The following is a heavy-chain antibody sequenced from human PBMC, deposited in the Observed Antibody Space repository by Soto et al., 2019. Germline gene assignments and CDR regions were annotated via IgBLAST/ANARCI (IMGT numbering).Heavy chain of an antibody. Sequence: PGGSLRLSCAASGFTFSSYGMHWVRQAPGKGLEWVAVISYDGSNKYYADSVKGRFTISRDNSKNTLYLQMNSLRAEDTAVYYCAKINREYYYDSSGYYSYFDYWGQGTLVTVSS. CDR2: ISYDGSNK. D-gene: IGHD3-22*01. J-gene: IGHJ4*02. V-gene: IGHV3-30*18. CDR1: GFTFSSYG. CDR3: AKINREYYYDSSGYYSYFDY.